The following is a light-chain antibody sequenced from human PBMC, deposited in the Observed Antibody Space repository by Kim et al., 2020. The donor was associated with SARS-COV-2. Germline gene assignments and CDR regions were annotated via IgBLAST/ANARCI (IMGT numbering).Light chain of an antibody. CDR1: QSVSTS. V-gene: IGKV1-39*01. J-gene: IGKJ2*01. CDR2: AVS. Sequence: DIQMTQSPSSLSASVGNRVTITCRASQSVSTSLNWYQQQPGKAPKILIYAVSSLQSGVPSRFSGSGSGTDFTLTISSLQPEDFAIYYCQQSHGFPYTFGQGTKLEI. CDR3: QQSHGFPYT.